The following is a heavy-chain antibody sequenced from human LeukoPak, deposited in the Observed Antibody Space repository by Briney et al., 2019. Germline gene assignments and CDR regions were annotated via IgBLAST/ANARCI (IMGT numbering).Heavy chain of an antibody. V-gene: IGHV1-69*04. D-gene: IGHD5-24*01. Sequence: GASVKVSCKASGGTFSSYAISWVRQAPGQGLEWMGRIIPILGIANYAQKFQGRVTITADKSTSTAYMELSSLRSEDTAVYYCARDWELEMATTTLDYWGQGTLVTVSS. CDR2: IIPILGIA. J-gene: IGHJ4*02. CDR1: GGTFSSYA. CDR3: ARDWELEMATTTLDY.